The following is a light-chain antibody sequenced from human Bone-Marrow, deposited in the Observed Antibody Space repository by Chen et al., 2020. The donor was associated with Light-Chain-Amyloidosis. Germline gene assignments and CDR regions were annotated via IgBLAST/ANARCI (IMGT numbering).Light chain of an antibody. CDR2: QVS. J-gene: IGKJ3*01. CDR1: QSLVHSNGNTY. Sequence: DVVMTQSPLSLPVTLGQPASISCRSSQSLVHSNGNTYLNRFQQRPGQSPRRLIYQVSNRDSGVPDRFSGSGSGTDFTRKISKVEAEDVGVYYCMQGTHWPPFTFGPGTKVDIK. CDR3: MQGTHWPPFT. V-gene: IGKV2-30*02.